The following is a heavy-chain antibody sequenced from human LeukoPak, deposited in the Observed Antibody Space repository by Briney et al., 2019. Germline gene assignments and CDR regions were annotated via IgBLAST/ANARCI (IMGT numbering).Heavy chain of an antibody. J-gene: IGHJ4*02. Sequence: GRSLRLSCAASGFTFSSYSMTWVRQAPGKGLEWVSGISGSGGSTYYAESVKGRFTVSRDNSKDTLYLQMNSLRAEDTAMYYCANAPAYGLPLYWGPGTLVTVSS. CDR1: GFTFSSYS. CDR3: ANAPAYGLPLY. CDR2: ISGSGGST. V-gene: IGHV3-23*01. D-gene: IGHD4-17*01.